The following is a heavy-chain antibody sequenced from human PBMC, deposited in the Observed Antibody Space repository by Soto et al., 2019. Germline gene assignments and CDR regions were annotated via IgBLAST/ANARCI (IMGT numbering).Heavy chain of an antibody. CDR2: ISGSGDST. V-gene: IGHV3-23*01. D-gene: IGHD3-22*01. J-gene: IGHJ4*02. CDR1: GFTFSTYA. Sequence: GGSLRLSCAASGFTFSTYAMSWVRQAPGEGPEWVSAISGSGDSTYYADSVKGRFTISRDNSKNTLYLQMNSLRAEDTAVYYCAILNPYDSSGYPYWGQGTLVTVS. CDR3: AILNPYDSSGYPY.